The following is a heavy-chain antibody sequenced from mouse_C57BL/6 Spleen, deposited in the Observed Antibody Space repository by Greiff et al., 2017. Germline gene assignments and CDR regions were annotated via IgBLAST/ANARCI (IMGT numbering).Heavy chain of an antibody. CDR1: GFTFSSYA. Sequence: EVKLVESGGGLVKPGGSLTLSCAASGFTFSSYAMSWVRQTPEKRLEWVATISDGGSYTYYPDNVKGRFTISRDNAKNNLYLQMSHLKSEDTAMYYCARVVTTGGFFDYWGQGTTLTGSS. D-gene: IGHD2-1*01. V-gene: IGHV5-4*03. CDR3: ARVVTTGGFFDY. CDR2: ISDGGSYT. J-gene: IGHJ2*01.